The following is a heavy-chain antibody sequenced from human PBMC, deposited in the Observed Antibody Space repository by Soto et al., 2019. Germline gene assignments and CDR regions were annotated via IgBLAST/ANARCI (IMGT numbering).Heavy chain of an antibody. J-gene: IGHJ4*02. V-gene: IGHV4-30-4*01. D-gene: IGHD3-10*01. Sequence: PSETLSLTCTVSGASISSGDYFWSWIRQPPGKGLEWIGYIYYSGSTYYNPSLKSRISISVDTFKNQFSLNLSSVTAADAAVYFCARESMVLPSLFDHWGQGTLVIVSS. CDR3: ARESMVLPSLFDH. CDR1: GASISSGDYF. CDR2: IYYSGST.